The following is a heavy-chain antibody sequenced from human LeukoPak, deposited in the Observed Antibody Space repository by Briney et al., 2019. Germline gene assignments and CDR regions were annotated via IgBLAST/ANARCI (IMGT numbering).Heavy chain of an antibody. Sequence: SQTLSLTCAISGDSVSSNSAAWSGITQSPSRGLEWLGRTYYRAKWYNDYAVSVKSRITITPNTSKNQFTLQLNSVTPGNTAVYYGGRDGGGGDDLFDCWGQGTLVTVSS. CDR2: TYYRAKWYN. V-gene: IGHV6-1*01. CDR1: GDSVSSNSAA. J-gene: IGHJ4*02. CDR3: GRDGGGGDDLFDC. D-gene: IGHD5-12*01.